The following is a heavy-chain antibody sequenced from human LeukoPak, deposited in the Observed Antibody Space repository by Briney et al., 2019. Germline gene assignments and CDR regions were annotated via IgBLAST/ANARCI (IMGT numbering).Heavy chain of an antibody. J-gene: IGHJ4*02. V-gene: IGHV5-51*01. CDR2: ICPGDSDT. CDR1: GYSFTSYW. Sequence: GESLKTSCKGSGYSFTSYWIGWVRQMPGKGLEWMGIICPGDSDTRYSPSFQGQVTISADKSISTAYLQWSSLKASDTAMYYCARGGEYYYGSGSYDHFDYWGQGTLVTVSS. CDR3: ARGGEYYYGSGSYDHFDY. D-gene: IGHD3-10*01.